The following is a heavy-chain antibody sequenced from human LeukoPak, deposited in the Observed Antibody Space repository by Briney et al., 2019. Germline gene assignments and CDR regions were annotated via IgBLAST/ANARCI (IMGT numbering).Heavy chain of an antibody. V-gene: IGHV1-3*01. J-gene: IGHJ4*02. D-gene: IGHD5-18*01. Sequence: ASVKVSCKASGYTFTSYGISWVRQAPGRGLEWMGWINAGNGNTKYSQKFQGRVTITRDTSASTAYMELSSLRSEDTAVYYCARDKEVEIQLWFGYWGQGTLVTVSS. CDR1: GYTFTSYG. CDR2: INAGNGNT. CDR3: ARDKEVEIQLWFGY.